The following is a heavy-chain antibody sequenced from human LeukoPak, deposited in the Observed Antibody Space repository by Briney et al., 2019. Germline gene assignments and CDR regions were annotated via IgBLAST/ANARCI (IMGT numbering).Heavy chain of an antibody. J-gene: IGHJ4*02. CDR2: INTDRGDR. V-gene: IGHV1-46*01. CDR3: AREKSGGLWDY. Sequence: EASVKVSCKASGYTFPSYFMHWVRQAPGQGLEWMGIINTDRGDRNLAQKFHGRITMTRDTSTSTVYMELSGLISEDTAVYYCAREKSGGLWDYWGQGTLVTVSS. CDR1: GYTFPSYF. D-gene: IGHD2-15*01.